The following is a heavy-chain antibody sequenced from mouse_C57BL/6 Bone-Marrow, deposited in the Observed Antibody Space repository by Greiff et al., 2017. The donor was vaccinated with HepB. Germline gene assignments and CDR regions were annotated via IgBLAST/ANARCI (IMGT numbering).Heavy chain of an antibody. D-gene: IGHD1-1*01. CDR3: LIYYYGSSYYFDY. V-gene: IGHV1-59*01. J-gene: IGHJ2*01. Sequence: QVQLQQPGAELVRPGTSVKLSCKASGYTFTSYWMHWVKQRPGQGLEWIGVIDPSDSYTNYNQKFKGKATLTVDTSSSTAYMQLSSLTSEDSAVYYCLIYYYGSSYYFDYWGQGTTLTVSS. CDR1: GYTFTSYW. CDR2: IDPSDSYT.